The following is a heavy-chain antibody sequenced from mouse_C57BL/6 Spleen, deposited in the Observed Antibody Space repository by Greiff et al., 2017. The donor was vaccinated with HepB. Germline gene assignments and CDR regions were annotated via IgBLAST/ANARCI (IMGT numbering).Heavy chain of an antibody. Sequence: VQLQQSGPELVKPGASVKISCKASGYSLTGYYMNWVKQSPEKSLEWIGEINPSTGGTTYNQKFKAKATLTVDKSSSTAYMQLKSLTSEDSAVYDCARGTAQATFAMDYWGQGTSVTVSS. J-gene: IGHJ4*01. V-gene: IGHV1-42*01. CDR3: ARGTAQATFAMDY. CDR2: INPSTGGT. D-gene: IGHD3-2*02. CDR1: GYSLTGYY.